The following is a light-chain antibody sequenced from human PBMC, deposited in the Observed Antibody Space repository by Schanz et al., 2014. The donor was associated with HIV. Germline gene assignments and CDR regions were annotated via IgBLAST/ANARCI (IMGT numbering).Light chain of an antibody. V-gene: IGKV3-15*01. J-gene: IGKJ3*01. Sequence: EIVMTQSPATLSLSPGERATLSCRASQTVSNNLAWYQQKPGQAPRLLIYGASTRVTGIPARFSGSGSGTDFTLTISRLEPEDFAVYYCQQYGSSFGPGTKVEIK. CDR2: GAS. CDR3: QQYGSS. CDR1: QTVSNN.